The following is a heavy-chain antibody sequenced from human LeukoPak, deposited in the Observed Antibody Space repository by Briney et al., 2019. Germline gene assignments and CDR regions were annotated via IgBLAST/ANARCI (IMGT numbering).Heavy chain of an antibody. CDR3: ATSPKVTYFYY. CDR2: IHTSGDT. J-gene: IGHJ4*02. V-gene: IGHV4-4*09. CDR1: GGSISSFY. Sequence: SETLSLTCTVSGGSISSFYWSWIRQPPGKGLEWIGYIHTSGDTSYNPSLKSRVTISVDSSKKQFSLKLGSVTAADTAVYYCATSPKVTYFYYWGQGTLVTVSS.